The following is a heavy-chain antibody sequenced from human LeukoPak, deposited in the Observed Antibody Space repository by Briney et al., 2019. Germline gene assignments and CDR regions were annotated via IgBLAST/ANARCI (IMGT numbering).Heavy chain of an antibody. D-gene: IGHD2-15*01. V-gene: IGHV3-23*01. CDR1: GFTFSSYA. CDR3: AKGFIGYCSGGRYSTFDY. Sequence: PGGSLRLSXAASGFTFSSYAMSWVRQAPGKGLEWVSSISATGGSTYYADSVKGRFTISRDNSKNTLYPQMNSLRAEDTAVYYCAKGFIGYCSGGRYSTFDYWGQGTLVTVSS. CDR2: ISATGGST. J-gene: IGHJ4*02.